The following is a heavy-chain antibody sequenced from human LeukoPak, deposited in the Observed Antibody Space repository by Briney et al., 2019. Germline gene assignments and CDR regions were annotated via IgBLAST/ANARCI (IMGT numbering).Heavy chain of an antibody. D-gene: IGHD6-13*01. CDR2: ISSTGYTI. CDR1: GFTFSERY. V-gene: IGHV3-11*04. Sequence: GGSLRLSCAASGFTFSERYMSWIRQAPGKGLEWISDISSTGYTINYADSVKGRFTIFKDNAQNSLHLQMNSLRAEDTAVYYCAKGSSGSRPYYFDHWGQGTLVTVSS. CDR3: AKGSSGSRPYYFDH. J-gene: IGHJ4*02.